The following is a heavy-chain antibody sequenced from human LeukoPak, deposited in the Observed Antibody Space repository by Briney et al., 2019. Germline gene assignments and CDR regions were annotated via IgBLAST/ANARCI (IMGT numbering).Heavy chain of an antibody. CDR3: AKRGVVVRVFLVGFHKEAYYFDS. V-gene: IGHV3-23*01. J-gene: IGHJ4*02. Sequence: GGSLRLSCGVSGITLSNYGMTWVRQAPGKGLEWVAGLSGSASGSNCADSVKGRFTISRDNSKNTLFLQMDRLRAEDTAVYFCAKRGVVVRVFLVGFHKEAYYFDSWGQGALVTVSS. CDR1: GITLSNYG. CDR2: LSGSASGS. D-gene: IGHD3-16*02.